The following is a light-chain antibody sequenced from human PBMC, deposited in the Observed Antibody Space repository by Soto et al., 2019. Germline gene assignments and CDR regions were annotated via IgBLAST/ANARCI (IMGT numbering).Light chain of an antibody. CDR2: RAS. CDR1: QSVSTN. CDR3: QQYYSYPRT. J-gene: IGKJ1*01. V-gene: IGKV3-15*01. Sequence: DIVMTQSPATLSVSPGGRATLSCRASQSVSTNLAWYQQRPGQAPRLLIYRASTRAAGVPARFSGSGSGTEFTLTISGLQSEDFATYYCQQYYSYPRTFGQGTKVDI.